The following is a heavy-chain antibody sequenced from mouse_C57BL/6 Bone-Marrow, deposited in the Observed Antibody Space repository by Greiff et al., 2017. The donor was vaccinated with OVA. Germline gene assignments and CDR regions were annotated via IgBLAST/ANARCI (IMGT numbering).Heavy chain of an antibody. CDR3: ARSVTTVVPHYFDY. V-gene: IGHV1-77*01. D-gene: IGHD1-1*01. CDR2: VGPGSGST. J-gene: IGHJ2*01. CDR1: GYTFTDYY. Sequence: VQLQQSGAELVKPGASVKISCKASGYTFTDYYINWVKQRPGQGLEWIGKVGPGSGSTYYNEKFKGKATLTTDKSSSTAYMQLSSLTSEDSAVYFCARSVTTVVPHYFDYWGQGTTLTVSS.